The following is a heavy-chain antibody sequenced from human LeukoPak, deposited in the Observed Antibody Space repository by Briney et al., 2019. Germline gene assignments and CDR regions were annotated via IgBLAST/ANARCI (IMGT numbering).Heavy chain of an antibody. Sequence: GGSLRLSCVASGFTFSDYYMSWIRQAPGKGLEWVSYISSSDTTIYYADSVKGRFTISRDNAKNSLYLQMNSLKTEDTAVYYCTTEHRRYDFWSGYLASGQDYWGQGTLVTVSS. V-gene: IGHV3-11*01. D-gene: IGHD3-3*01. CDR2: ISSSDTTI. CDR3: TTEHRRYDFWSGYLASGQDY. CDR1: GFTFSDYY. J-gene: IGHJ4*02.